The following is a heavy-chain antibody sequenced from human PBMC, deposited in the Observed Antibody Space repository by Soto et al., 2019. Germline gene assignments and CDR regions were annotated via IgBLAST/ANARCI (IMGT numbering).Heavy chain of an antibody. V-gene: IGHV3-33*01. CDR2: IWYDGSNK. CDR1: GFTFSSYG. D-gene: IGHD4-17*01. CDR3: ARDYYGDYVGWFDP. J-gene: IGHJ5*02. Sequence: QVQLVESGGGVVQPGRSLRLSCAASGFTFSSYGMHWVRQAPGKGLEWVAVIWYDGSNKYYADSVKGRFTISRDNSKNMLYLQMNSLRAEDTAVYYSARDYYGDYVGWFDPWGQGTLVTVSS.